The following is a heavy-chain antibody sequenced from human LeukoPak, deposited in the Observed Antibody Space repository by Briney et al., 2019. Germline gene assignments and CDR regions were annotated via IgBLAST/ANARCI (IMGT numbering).Heavy chain of an antibody. CDR2: ISGSGGST. CDR1: GFTFSSYA. D-gene: IGHD3-22*01. J-gene: IGHJ4*02. V-gene: IGHV3-23*01. CDR3: APGGIVVVRFDY. Sequence: GGSLRLSCAASGFTFSSYAMSWVRQAPGKGLEWVSAISGSGGSTYYADSVKGRFTISRDNSKNTLYLQMNSLRAEDTAVYYCAPGGIVVVRFDYWGQGTLVTVSS.